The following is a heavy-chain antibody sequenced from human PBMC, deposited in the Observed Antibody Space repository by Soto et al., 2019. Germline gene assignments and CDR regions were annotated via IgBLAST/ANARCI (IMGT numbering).Heavy chain of an antibody. D-gene: IGHD2-15*01. J-gene: IGHJ6*02. V-gene: IGHV4-61*01. CDR1: GGSVSSGSYY. Sequence: QVQLQESGPGLVKPSETLSLTCTVSGGSVSSGSYYWSWIRQPPGKGLEWIGYIYYSGSTNYNPSLKSRVTISVDTSKNLFSLKLSSVTAADTAVYYCARGQIVVVVAAIQYFYYGMDVWGQGTTVTVSS. CDR3: ARGQIVVVVAAIQYFYYGMDV. CDR2: IYYSGST.